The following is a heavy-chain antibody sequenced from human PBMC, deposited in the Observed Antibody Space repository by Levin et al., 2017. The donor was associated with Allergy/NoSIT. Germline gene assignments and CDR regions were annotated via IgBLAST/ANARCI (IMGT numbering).Heavy chain of an antibody. V-gene: IGHV3-15*01. Sequence: GGSLRLSCVASGFTFSNAWMSWVRQAPGKGLEWVGRITSKTNGGTVDYGAPVKGRFSISRDDSKNTLYLQMNSLKTEDTAVYYCTNAAGWLPQDWGQGTLVTVSS. CDR3: TNAAGWLPQD. D-gene: IGHD5-24*01. CDR2: ITSKTNGGTV. CDR1: GFTFSNAW. J-gene: IGHJ4*02.